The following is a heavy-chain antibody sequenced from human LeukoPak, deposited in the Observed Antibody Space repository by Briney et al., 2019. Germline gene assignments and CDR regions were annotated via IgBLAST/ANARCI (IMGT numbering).Heavy chain of an antibody. D-gene: IGHD3-22*01. CDR1: GFTFDDYG. CDR3: ARSTYYYDSSGYYFDY. Sequence: PGGSLRLSCAASGFTFDDYGMSWVRQAPGKGLEWVSGINWNGGSTGYADSVKGRFTISRDNAKNPLYLQMNSLRAEDTALYYCARSTYYYDSSGYYFDYWGQGTLVTVSS. CDR2: INWNGGST. V-gene: IGHV3-20*04. J-gene: IGHJ4*02.